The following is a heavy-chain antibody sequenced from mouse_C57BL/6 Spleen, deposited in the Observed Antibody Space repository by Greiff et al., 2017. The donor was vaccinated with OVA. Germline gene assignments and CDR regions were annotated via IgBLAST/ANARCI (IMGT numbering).Heavy chain of an antibody. Sequence: QVQLKQSGAELVKPGASVKISCKASGYAFSSYWMNWVKQRPGKGLEWIGQIYPGDGDTNYNGKFKGKATLTADKSSSTAYMQLSSLTSEDSAVYFCARIGYDYLPSVDYWGQGTTLTVSS. CDR2: IYPGDGDT. J-gene: IGHJ2*01. D-gene: IGHD2-4*01. CDR1: GYAFSSYW. CDR3: ARIGYDYLPSVDY. V-gene: IGHV1-80*01.